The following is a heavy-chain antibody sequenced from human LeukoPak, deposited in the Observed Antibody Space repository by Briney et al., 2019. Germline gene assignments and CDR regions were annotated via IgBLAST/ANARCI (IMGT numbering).Heavy chain of an antibody. V-gene: IGHV4-59*01. CDR2: IYYSGST. J-gene: IGHJ4*02. CDR1: GGSISSYY. Sequence: NPSETLSLTCTVSGGSISSYYWSWIRQPPGKGLEWIGYIYYSGSTNYNPSLKSRVTISVDTSKNQFSLKPSSVTAADTAVYYCARSHYYDSSGYLLNWGQGTLVTVSS. D-gene: IGHD3-22*01. CDR3: ARSHYYDSSGYLLN.